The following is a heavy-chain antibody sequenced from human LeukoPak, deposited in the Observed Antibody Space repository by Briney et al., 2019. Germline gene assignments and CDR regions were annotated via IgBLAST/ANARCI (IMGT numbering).Heavy chain of an antibody. CDR2: INSDGSST. Sequence: GGSLILSCAASGFTFSSYWMHWVRQAPGKGLVWVSRINSDGSSTSYADSVKGRFTISRDNAKNTLYLQMNSLRVEDTAVYYCARGAPYGDIGYWGQGALVTVSS. V-gene: IGHV3-74*01. D-gene: IGHD4-17*01. J-gene: IGHJ4*02. CDR3: ARGAPYGDIGY. CDR1: GFTFSSYW.